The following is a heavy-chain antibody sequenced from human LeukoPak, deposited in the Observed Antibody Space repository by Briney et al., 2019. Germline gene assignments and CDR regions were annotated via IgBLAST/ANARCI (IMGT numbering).Heavy chain of an antibody. J-gene: IGHJ3*02. V-gene: IGHV4-4*07. CDR2: IYTSGST. D-gene: IGHD2-2*01. CDR1: GGSISSYY. Sequence: PPETLSLTCTVSGGSISSYYWSWIRQPAGKGLEWIGRIYTSGSTNYDPSLKSRVTMSVDTSKNQFSLKLSSVTAADTAVYYCARFCSSTSCYWGDAFDIWGQGTMVTVSS. CDR3: ARFCSSTSCYWGDAFDI.